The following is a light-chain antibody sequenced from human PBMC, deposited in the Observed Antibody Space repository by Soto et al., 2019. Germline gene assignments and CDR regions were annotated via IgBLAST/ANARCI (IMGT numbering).Light chain of an antibody. V-gene: IGKV1-5*01. Sequence: DIHMTQSPSTLSASVGDRVTITCRASQSITDSLAWYHQKPGKAPYLLISDASSLERGVPSRFSGSGSGTEFTLTISSLQPDDFATYYCQQYHDYSRTFGQGTKVDI. CDR2: DAS. CDR1: QSITDS. J-gene: IGKJ1*01. CDR3: QQYHDYSRT.